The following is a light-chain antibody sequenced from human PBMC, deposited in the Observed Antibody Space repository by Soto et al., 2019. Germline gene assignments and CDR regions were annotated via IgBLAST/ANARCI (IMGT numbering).Light chain of an antibody. CDR1: QSVTSTY. CDR2: DAF. V-gene: IGKV3-20*01. J-gene: IGKJ1*01. CDR3: QEYGSSRT. Sequence: EIVLTQSPGTLSLSPGEKATLSCRASQSVTSTYLAWYQQKYGQAPRLLIYDAFRRATGIPDRFSGSGSGTDFTLTISRLEPEDFAVYCCQEYGSSRTFGQGTKV.